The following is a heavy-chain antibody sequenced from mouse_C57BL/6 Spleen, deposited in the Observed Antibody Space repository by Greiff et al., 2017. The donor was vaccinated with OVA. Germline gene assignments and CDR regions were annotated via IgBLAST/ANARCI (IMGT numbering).Heavy chain of an antibody. CDR2: IYPRSGNT. CDR3: ARPYFDV. J-gene: IGHJ1*03. V-gene: IGHV1-81*01. Sequence: VQRVESGAELARPGASVKLSCKASGYTFTSYGISWVKQRTGQGLEWIGEIYPRSGNTYYNEKFKGKATLTADKSSSTAYMELRSLTSEDSAVYFCARPYFDVWGTGTTVTVSS. CDR1: GYTFTSYG.